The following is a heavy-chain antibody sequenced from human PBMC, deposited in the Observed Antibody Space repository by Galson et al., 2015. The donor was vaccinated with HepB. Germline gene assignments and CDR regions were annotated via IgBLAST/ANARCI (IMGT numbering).Heavy chain of an antibody. J-gene: IGHJ4*02. CDR1: GFTFSSYG. CDR3: ARDKTGYYGSGSYYGPDY. Sequence: LRLSCAASGFTFSSYGMNWVRQAPGKGLEWVSYISSSSSTIYHADSVKGRFTISRDNAKNSLYLQMNSLRAEDTAVYYCARDKTGYYGSGSYYGPDYWGQGTLVTVSS. V-gene: IGHV3-48*01. D-gene: IGHD3-10*01. CDR2: ISSSSSTI.